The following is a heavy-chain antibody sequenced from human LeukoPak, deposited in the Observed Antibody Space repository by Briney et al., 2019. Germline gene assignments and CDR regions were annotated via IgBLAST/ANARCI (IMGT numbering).Heavy chain of an antibody. D-gene: IGHD3-22*01. CDR2: IWYDGTNK. V-gene: IGHV3-33*01. Sequence: GGSLRLSCVASGFTFSSYGMHWVRQAPGKGLEWVAVIWYDGTNKYYADSVKGRFTISRDSSKNTLYMQMNSLRAEDTAIYYCARAAYDNSGYLTLWGQGTLVTVSS. J-gene: IGHJ4*02. CDR3: ARAAYDNSGYLTL. CDR1: GFTFSSYG.